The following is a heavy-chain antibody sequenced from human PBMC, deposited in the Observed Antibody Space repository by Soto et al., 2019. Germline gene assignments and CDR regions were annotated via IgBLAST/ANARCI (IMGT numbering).Heavy chain of an antibody. CDR1: GFTFRNFV. CDR2: IRGTGGET. CDR3: AQDRGWGVVSPSHDY. J-gene: IGHJ4*02. Sequence: EVQLLESGGGIVQPGGSLRVSCVASGFTFRNFVMSWVRQAPGKGLEWVSAIRGTGGETFYADSVKGRFTISRDNSNNTLYLQMNSLRDDDTALYFCAQDRGWGVVSPSHDYWGQGTLVTVSS. V-gene: IGHV3-23*01. D-gene: IGHD2-21*01.